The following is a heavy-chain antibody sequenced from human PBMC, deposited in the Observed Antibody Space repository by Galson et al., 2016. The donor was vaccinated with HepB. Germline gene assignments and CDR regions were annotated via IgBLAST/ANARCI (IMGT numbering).Heavy chain of an antibody. Sequence: QSGAEVKKPGDSLKIPCKGSGNTFSSYWIAWVRQMPGKGLELMGVIFPGDSDTRYSPSFQGQVTISADKSISTAYLQWSSLKASDTAMYYCASSDNYGKWYFDLWGRGTLVTVSS. CDR1: GNTFSSYW. V-gene: IGHV5-51*01. D-gene: IGHD4-17*01. CDR2: IFPGDSDT. J-gene: IGHJ2*01. CDR3: ASSDNYGKWYFDL.